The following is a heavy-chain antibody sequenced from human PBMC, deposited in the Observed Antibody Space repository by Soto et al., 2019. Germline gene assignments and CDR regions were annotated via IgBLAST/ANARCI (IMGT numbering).Heavy chain of an antibody. CDR2: ISAYNGNT. CDR3: ARDPVCSGGSCYPNWFDP. V-gene: IGHV1-18*01. CDR1: GYTFTSYG. D-gene: IGHD2-15*01. J-gene: IGHJ5*02. Sequence: QDQLVQSGAEVKKPGASVKVSCKASGYTFTSYGISWVRQAPGQGLEWMGWISAYNGNTNYAQKLQGRVTMTTDTFTSTAYMELRSLRSDDTAVYYCARDPVCSGGSCYPNWFDPWGQGTLVTVSS.